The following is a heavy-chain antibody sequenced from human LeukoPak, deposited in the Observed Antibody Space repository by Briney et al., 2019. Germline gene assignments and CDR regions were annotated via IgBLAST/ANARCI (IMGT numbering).Heavy chain of an antibody. CDR1: GGSISSSSYY. V-gene: IGHV4-39*07. D-gene: IGHD2-15*01. CDR2: IYYSGST. J-gene: IGHJ3*02. Sequence: SETLFLTCTVSGGSISSSSYYWGWIRQPPGKGLEWIGSIYYSGSTYYNPSLKSRVTISVDTSKNQFSLKLSSVTAADTAVYYCARAAVAYTPGAFDIWGQGTMVTVSS. CDR3: ARAAVAYTPGAFDI.